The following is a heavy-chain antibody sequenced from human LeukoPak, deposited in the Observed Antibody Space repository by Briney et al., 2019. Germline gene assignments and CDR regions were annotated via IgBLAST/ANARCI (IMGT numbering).Heavy chain of an antibody. V-gene: IGHV4-38-2*01. CDR1: GYSISSGYY. Sequence: PSETLSLTCAVSGYSISSGYYWDWIRQPPGKGLEWIGSIYHSGSTYYNPSLKSRVTISVDTSKNQFSLKLSSVTAADTAVYYCARGPETLMGAFDIWGQGTMVTVSS. D-gene: IGHD1-14*01. CDR2: IYHSGST. CDR3: ARGPETLMGAFDI. J-gene: IGHJ3*02.